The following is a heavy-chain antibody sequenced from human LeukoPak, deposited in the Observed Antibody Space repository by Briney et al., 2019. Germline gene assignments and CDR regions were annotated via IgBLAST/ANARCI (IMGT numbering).Heavy chain of an antibody. CDR1: GGSFSGYY. Sequence: SETLSLTCAVYGGSFSGYYWSWIRQPPGKGLEWMGEINHSGSTNYNPSLKSRVTISVDTSKNQFSLKLSSVTAADTAVYYCARGRNGYCSSTSCYRFDYWGQGTLVTVSS. V-gene: IGHV4-34*01. CDR2: INHSGST. CDR3: ARGRNGYCSSTSCYRFDY. J-gene: IGHJ4*02. D-gene: IGHD2-2*01.